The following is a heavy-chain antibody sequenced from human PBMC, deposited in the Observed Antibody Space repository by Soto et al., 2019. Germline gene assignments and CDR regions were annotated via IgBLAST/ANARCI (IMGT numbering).Heavy chain of an antibody. D-gene: IGHD3-3*01. Sequence: QLQLQESGLGLVQPSQTLSLTCAVSGGSISSGGYSWSWIRQPPGKGLEWIGYIYHSGSTFYNPSLRSRVHISVDRSKNELSLRMSPVTAAETAMYYCARAGAKRSSEWHNWFDPWGQGTLVTVSS. V-gene: IGHV4-30-2*01. CDR3: ARAGAKRSSEWHNWFDP. J-gene: IGHJ5*02. CDR1: GGSISSGGYS. CDR2: IYHSGST.